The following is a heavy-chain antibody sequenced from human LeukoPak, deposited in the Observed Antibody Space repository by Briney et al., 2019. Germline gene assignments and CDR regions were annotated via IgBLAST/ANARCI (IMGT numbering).Heavy chain of an antibody. V-gene: IGHV1-18*01. Sequence: ASVKVSCKASNYTFSSYGISWVRQAPGQGLEWMGWISAYNGNTNYAQKFQGRVSMTTDTSTSIAYMELRSLRSDDTAVYYCAKEGFYCSGGSCYSDYWGQGTLVTVSS. J-gene: IGHJ4*02. CDR1: NYTFSSYG. D-gene: IGHD2-15*01. CDR3: AKEGFYCSGGSCYSDY. CDR2: ISAYNGNT.